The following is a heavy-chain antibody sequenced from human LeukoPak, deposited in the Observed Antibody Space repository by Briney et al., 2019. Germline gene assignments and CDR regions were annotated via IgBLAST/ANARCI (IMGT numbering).Heavy chain of an antibody. Sequence: HPGGSLRLSCAASGFTFSTYSMNWVRQTPGKGLEWVSYISRTYTTYYADSVKGRFTISRDNAKNSLYLQMNSLRPEDTAVYYCAKGIRRYPEPSSWSCFDCWGQGTLVTVSS. CDR1: GFTFSTYS. CDR3: AKGIRRYPEPSSWSCFDC. V-gene: IGHV3-48*01. CDR2: ISRTYTT. D-gene: IGHD6-13*01. J-gene: IGHJ4*02.